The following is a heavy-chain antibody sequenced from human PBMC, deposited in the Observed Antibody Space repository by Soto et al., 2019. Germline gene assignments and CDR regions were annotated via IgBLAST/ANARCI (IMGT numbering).Heavy chain of an antibody. V-gene: IGHV1-18*01. CDR1: GYTFTSYG. D-gene: IGHD3-10*01. CDR3: ARDTSRGEYDY. Sequence: QVQLVQSGAAVEKPGASVKVSCKASGYTFTSYGISWVRQAPGQGLEWMGWINVYNGNTNYAQKLHGRVTMTKDTSTSTAYLDLRSLRSDDTAVYFCARDTSRGEYDYWGQGPRVTVSS. CDR2: INVYNGNT. J-gene: IGHJ4*02.